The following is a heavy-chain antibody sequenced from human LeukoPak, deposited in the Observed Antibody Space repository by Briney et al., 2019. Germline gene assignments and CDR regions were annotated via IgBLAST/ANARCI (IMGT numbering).Heavy chain of an antibody. D-gene: IGHD5-18*01. J-gene: IGHJ4*02. CDR1: GGSISSGGYY. CDR2: IYYSGST. Sequence: SETLSLTCTVSGGSISSGGYYWSWIRQHPGKGLEWIGYIYYSGSTYYNPSLKSRVTISVDTSKNQLSLKLSSVTAADTAVYYCATSPTVMVTDYWGQGTLVTVSS. V-gene: IGHV4-31*03. CDR3: ATSPTVMVTDY.